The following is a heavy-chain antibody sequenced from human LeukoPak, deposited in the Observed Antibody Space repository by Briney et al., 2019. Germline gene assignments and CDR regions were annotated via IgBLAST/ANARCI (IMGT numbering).Heavy chain of an antibody. CDR1: GFTLTSYW. Sequence: GGSLRLSCAASGFTLTSYWMHWVRQAPGKGLVWVSRTNGDGSSTSYADSVKGRFTISRDNSKNTLYLQMNSLRAEDTAVYYCARDRDTAMVHAAFDIWGQGTMVTVSS. CDR2: TNGDGSST. J-gene: IGHJ3*02. D-gene: IGHD5-18*01. V-gene: IGHV3-74*01. CDR3: ARDRDTAMVHAAFDI.